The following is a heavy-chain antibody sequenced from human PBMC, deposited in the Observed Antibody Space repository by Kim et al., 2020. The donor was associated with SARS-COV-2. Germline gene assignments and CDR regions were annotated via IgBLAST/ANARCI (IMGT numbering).Heavy chain of an antibody. V-gene: IGHV4-4*07. Sequence: SETLSLTCTVSGGSISSYYWSWIRQPAGKGLEWIGRIYTSGSTNYNPSLKSRVTMSVDTSKNQFSLKLSSVTAADTAVYYCARDHRQIAARSVIWFDPWGQGTLVTVSS. CDR2: IYTSGST. J-gene: IGHJ5*02. CDR1: GGSISSYY. D-gene: IGHD6-6*01. CDR3: ARDHRQIAARSVIWFDP.